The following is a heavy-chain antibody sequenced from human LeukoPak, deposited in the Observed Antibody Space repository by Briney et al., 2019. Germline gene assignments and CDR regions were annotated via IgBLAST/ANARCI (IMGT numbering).Heavy chain of an antibody. CDR2: IKQDGSEK. J-gene: IGHJ1*01. D-gene: IGHD3-22*01. V-gene: IGHV3-7*01. Sequence: PGGSLRLSCAASGFTLSSYWMSWVRQAPGKGLEWVANIKQDGSEKYYVDSVKGRFTISRDNAKNSLYLQMNSLRAEDTAVYYCARGDSEYYDSSGYHYEPLSFQHWGQGTLVTVSS. CDR3: ARGDSEYYDSSGYHYEPLSFQH. CDR1: GFTLSSYW.